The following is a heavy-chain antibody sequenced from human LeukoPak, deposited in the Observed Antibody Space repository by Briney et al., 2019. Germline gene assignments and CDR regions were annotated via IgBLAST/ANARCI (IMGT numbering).Heavy chain of an antibody. J-gene: IGHJ6*02. D-gene: IGHD2-21*02. CDR3: ARDYTATGGMDV. V-gene: IGHV3-7*01. CDR1: GFTVSGNY. Sequence: GGSLRLSCAASGFTVSGNYMSWVRQAPGKGLEWVANIMQDGSVQHYVDSVKGRFTISRDNAKNSLYLQMNSLRAEDTALYYCARDYTATGGMDVWGQGTTVTVS. CDR2: IMQDGSVQ.